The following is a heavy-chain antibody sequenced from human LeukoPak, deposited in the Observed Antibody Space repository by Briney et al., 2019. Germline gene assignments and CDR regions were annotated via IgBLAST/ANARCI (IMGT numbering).Heavy chain of an antibody. Sequence: ASVKVSRKASGGTFSSYAISWVRQAPGQGLEWMGRIIPIFGTANYAQKFQGRVTITTDESTSTAYMELSSLRSEDTAVYYCAREGGVEGLITMIVVGSLHAFDIWGQGTMVTVSS. J-gene: IGHJ3*02. CDR3: AREGGVEGLITMIVVGSLHAFDI. D-gene: IGHD3-22*01. V-gene: IGHV1-69*05. CDR1: GGTFSSYA. CDR2: IIPIFGTA.